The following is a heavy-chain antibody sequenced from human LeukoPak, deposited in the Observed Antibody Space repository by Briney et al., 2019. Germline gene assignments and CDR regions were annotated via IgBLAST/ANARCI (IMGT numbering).Heavy chain of an antibody. J-gene: IGHJ4*02. CDR2: IDQGGSGK. Sequence: GGSLRLSCAASGFTFSSSWMSWLRQAPGKGLEWVTNIDQGGSGKYYVDSVKGRFTISRDNAKNSLYLQMNSLRAEDTAVYYCARPSCGGTCYDYWGQGTLVTVSS. CDR1: GFTFSSSW. D-gene: IGHD2-15*01. V-gene: IGHV3-7*01. CDR3: ARPSCGGTCYDY.